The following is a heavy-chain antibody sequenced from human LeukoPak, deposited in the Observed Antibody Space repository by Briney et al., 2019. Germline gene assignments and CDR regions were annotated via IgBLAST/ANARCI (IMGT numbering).Heavy chain of an antibody. CDR2: VYYSGTT. D-gene: IGHD6-19*01. V-gene: IGHV4-39*07. CDR3: ARGTLYSGWSYYFDY. J-gene: IGHJ4*02. CDR1: GGSISLSYYY. Sequence: ASETLSLTCSVSGGSISLSYYYWGWIRQPPGKALEWIGSVYYSGTTSYNPSLKSRVTISVDMSKNHFSLRLSSVTAADTAMYYCARGTLYSGWSYYFDYWGQGSQVTVSS.